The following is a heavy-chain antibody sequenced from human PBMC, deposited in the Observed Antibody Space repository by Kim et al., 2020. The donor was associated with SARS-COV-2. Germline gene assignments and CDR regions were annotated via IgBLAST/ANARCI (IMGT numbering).Heavy chain of an antibody. CDR2: IDPSDSYT. CDR1: GYSFTSYW. J-gene: IGHJ4*02. Sequence: GESLKISCKGSGYSFTSYWISWVRQMPGKGLEWMGRIDPSDSYTNYSPSFQGHVTISADKSISTAYLQWSSLKASDTAMYYCARHRRPETGVQVDYDSSGYYPYFDYWGQGTLVTVSS. CDR3: ARHRRPETGVQVDYDSSGYYPYFDY. V-gene: IGHV5-10-1*01. D-gene: IGHD3-22*01.